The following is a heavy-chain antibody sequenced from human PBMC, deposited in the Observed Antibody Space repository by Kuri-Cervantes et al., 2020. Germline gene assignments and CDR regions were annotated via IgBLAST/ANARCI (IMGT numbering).Heavy chain of an antibody. J-gene: IGHJ3*01. CDR3: AKARASGWEKECGAFDV. V-gene: IGHV3-74*01. D-gene: IGHD6-19*01. Sequence: GESLKISCAASGFTFSSYWMHWVRQAPGKGLGWVSRINSDGSSTSYADSVKGRFTISRDNSKSTVYLHLNSLRAEDTAVYFCAKARASGWEKECGAFDVWGQGTMVTVSS. CDR1: GFTFSSYW. CDR2: INSDGSST.